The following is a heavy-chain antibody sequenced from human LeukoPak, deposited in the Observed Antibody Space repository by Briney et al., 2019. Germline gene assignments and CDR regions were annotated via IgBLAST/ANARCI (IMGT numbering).Heavy chain of an antibody. Sequence: PETLSLTCAVYGGSFSGYYWSWIRQPPGKGLEWIGEINHSGSTNYNPSLKSRATISVDTSKNQFSLKLSSVTAADTAVYYCTQWLVLWGQGTLVTVSS. CDR2: INHSGST. CDR3: TQWLVL. CDR1: GGSFSGYY. D-gene: IGHD6-19*01. J-gene: IGHJ4*02. V-gene: IGHV4-34*01.